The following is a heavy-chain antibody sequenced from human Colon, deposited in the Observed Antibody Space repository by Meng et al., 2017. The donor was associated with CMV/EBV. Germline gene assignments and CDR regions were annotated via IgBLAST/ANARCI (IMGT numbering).Heavy chain of an antibody. Sequence: GGSLRLSCATSGFNFRSHWMSWVRQAPGKGLEWVANIKQDGSEKHFADSVKGRFTISRDNAKSSLYLQMNSLRVEDTAIYYCASLADYWGQGTLVTVSS. V-gene: IGHV3-7*01. CDR2: IKQDGSEK. J-gene: IGHJ4*02. D-gene: IGHD3-16*01. CDR3: ASLADY. CDR1: GFNFRSHW.